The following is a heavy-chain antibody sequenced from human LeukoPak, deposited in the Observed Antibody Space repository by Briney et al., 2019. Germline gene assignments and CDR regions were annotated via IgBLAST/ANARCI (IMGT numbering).Heavy chain of an antibody. J-gene: IGHJ4*02. Sequence: PLETLSLTCSVSGGSISSTAYYWGWIRQPPGKGLEWIGSIYYSGITYYNPSLKSRVTISLDTSRNQFSLKLNSVTAEETAVYYCTRRRGDGDYRPDYWGQGTLVTVSS. CDR1: GGSISSTAYY. D-gene: IGHD4-17*01. CDR3: TRRRGDGDYRPDY. CDR2: IYYSGIT. V-gene: IGHV4-39*01.